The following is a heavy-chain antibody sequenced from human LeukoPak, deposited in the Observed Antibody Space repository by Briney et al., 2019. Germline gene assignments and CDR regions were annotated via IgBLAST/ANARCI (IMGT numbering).Heavy chain of an antibody. V-gene: IGHV3-30-3*01. D-gene: IGHD2-15*01. J-gene: IGHJ4*02. CDR2: ISYDGSNK. CDR1: GFTFSSYA. Sequence: RSLRLSCAASGFTFSSYAMHWVRQAPGKGLGWVAVISYDGSNKYYADSVKGRFTISRNNSKNTLYLQMNSLRAEDTAVYYCAKDSPVATRWGQGTLVTVSS. CDR3: AKDSPVATR.